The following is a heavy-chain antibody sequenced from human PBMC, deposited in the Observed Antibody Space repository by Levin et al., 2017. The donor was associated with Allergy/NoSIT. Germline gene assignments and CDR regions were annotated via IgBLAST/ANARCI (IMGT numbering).Heavy chain of an antibody. D-gene: IGHD6-6*01. V-gene: IGHV1-8*01. CDR3: ARVRPGIAARPSIFYFDY. CDR1: GYTFTSYD. CDR2: MNPNSGNT. Sequence: ASVKVSCKASGYTFTSYDINWVRQATGQGLEWMGWMNPNSGNTGYAQKFQGRVTMTRNTSISTAYMELSSLRSEDTAVYYCARVRPGIAARPSIFYFDYWGQGTLVTVSS. J-gene: IGHJ4*02.